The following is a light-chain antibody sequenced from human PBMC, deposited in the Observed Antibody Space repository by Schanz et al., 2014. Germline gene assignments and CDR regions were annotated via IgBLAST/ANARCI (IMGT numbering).Light chain of an antibody. CDR3: QQYYRYLET. CDR2: GAS. CDR1: QNVSATS. J-gene: IGKJ1*01. Sequence: EIVLTQSPGTLSLSPGERVTLSCRASQNVSATSFAWYQQRPGQAPRLLIYGASTRATGIPARFSGSGSGSGFTLTISSLQPDDFATYYCQQYYRYLETFGQGTKVEI. V-gene: IGKV3-20*01.